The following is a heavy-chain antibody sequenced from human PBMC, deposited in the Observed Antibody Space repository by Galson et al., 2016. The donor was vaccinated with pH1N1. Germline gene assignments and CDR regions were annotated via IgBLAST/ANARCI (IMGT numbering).Heavy chain of an antibody. CDR1: GYTFTAYY. CDR2: INPYSGDT. V-gene: IGHV1-2*06. CDR3: ARDVAPPGHYAMDV. J-gene: IGHJ6*02. Sequence: SVKVSCKASGYTFTAYYIHWVRQAPGQGLEFEWMGRINPYSGDTDFAQNFQGRVTMTRDTSIGTAYMEVSRLTSDDTAIYYCARDVAPPGHYAMDVWGQGTTVTVSS.